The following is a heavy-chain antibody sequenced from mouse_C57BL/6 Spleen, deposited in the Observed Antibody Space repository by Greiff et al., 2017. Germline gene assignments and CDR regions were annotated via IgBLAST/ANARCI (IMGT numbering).Heavy chain of an antibody. CDR2: ISSGSSTI. J-gene: IGHJ2*01. D-gene: IGHD1-1*01. CDR3: ARQYYYGSSYYFDY. CDR1: GFTFSDYG. V-gene: IGHV5-17*01. Sequence: EVHLVESGGGLVKPGGSLKLSCAASGFTFSDYGMHWVRQAPEKGLEWVAYISSGSSTIYYADTVKGRFTISRDNAKNTLFLQMTSLRSEDTAMYYCARQYYYGSSYYFDYWGQGTTLTVSS.